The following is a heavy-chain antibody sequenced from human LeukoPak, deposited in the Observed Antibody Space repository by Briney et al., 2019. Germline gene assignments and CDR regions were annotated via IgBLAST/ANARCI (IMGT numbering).Heavy chain of an antibody. J-gene: IGHJ4*02. CDR2: ISSSSTYI. CDR1: GFTFSSYS. D-gene: IGHD3-10*01. Sequence: GGSLRLSCGASGFTFSSYSMSWVRQAPGKGLEWVSSISSSSTYIYYVDSVKGRFTISRDDAKNSLYLQMNSLRAEDTVVYYCAREVVWFGEGRVYYFDYWGQGTLVTVSS. V-gene: IGHV3-21*01. CDR3: AREVVWFGEGRVYYFDY.